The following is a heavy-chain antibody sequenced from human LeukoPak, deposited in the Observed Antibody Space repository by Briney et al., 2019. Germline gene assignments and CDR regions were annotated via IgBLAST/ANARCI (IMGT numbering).Heavy chain of an antibody. D-gene: IGHD5-12*01. CDR1: GFPFISYT. J-gene: IGHJ4*02. Sequence: PGGSLRLSCVASGFPFISYTMHWVRQAPGKGLEWVAVMSYDGSHRFHADSVKGRFTISRDNSKNTVYLQVNSLRAEDTAIYYCARDVGGYAFDSWGQGTLVTASS. CDR2: MSYDGSHR. V-gene: IGHV3-30*04. CDR3: ARDVGGYAFDS.